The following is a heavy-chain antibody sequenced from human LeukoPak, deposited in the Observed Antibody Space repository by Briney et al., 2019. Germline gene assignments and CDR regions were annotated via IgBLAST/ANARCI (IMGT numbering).Heavy chain of an antibody. CDR1: GFTFNSYT. J-gene: IGHJ4*02. CDR3: AKDGGLWVSAHWGDS. Sequence: GGSLRLSCTASGFTFNSYTMTWVRQAPGKGLKWVSTITTGDGNTYYADSVKGRFTVSRDDSKNTLYLQMNSLRAEDTAVYYCAKDGGLWVSAHWGDSWGRGTLVTVSS. CDR2: ITTGDGNT. V-gene: IGHV3-23*01. D-gene: IGHD7-27*01.